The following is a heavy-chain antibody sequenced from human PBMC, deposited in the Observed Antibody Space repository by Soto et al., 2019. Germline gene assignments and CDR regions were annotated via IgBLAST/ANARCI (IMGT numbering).Heavy chain of an antibody. Sequence: PSQTLSLTCAISGDSVSSNTASWNWIRQSPSRGLEWLGRTYFSSKWYSYYAVSVKSRIIINPDTSNNQFSLQLNSVTPEDTAVYFCAKGDNLGPKTGYAFDPWGQGIMVTVSS. CDR2: TYFSSKWYS. J-gene: IGHJ5*02. D-gene: IGHD5-12*01. CDR1: GDSVSSNTAS. V-gene: IGHV6-1*01. CDR3: AKGDNLGPKTGYAFDP.